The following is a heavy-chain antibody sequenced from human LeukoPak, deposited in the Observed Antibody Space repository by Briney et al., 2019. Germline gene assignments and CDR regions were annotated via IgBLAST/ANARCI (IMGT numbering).Heavy chain of an antibody. CDR2: IYYSGST. Sequence: SETLSLTCTVSGGSISSSSYYWGWIRQPPGTGLEWIGSIYYSGSTYYNPSLKSRVTISVDTSKNLFSLKLSSVTAADTAVYYCAHYGSGSYYPLDYWGQGTLVTVSS. CDR3: AHYGSGSYYPLDY. D-gene: IGHD3-10*01. J-gene: IGHJ4*02. V-gene: IGHV4-39*07. CDR1: GGSISSSSYY.